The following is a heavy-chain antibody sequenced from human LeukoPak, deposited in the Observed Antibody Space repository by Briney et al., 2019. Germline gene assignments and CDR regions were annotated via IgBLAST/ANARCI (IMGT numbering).Heavy chain of an antibody. Sequence: PSETLSLTCAVYGGSFSGYYWSWIRQPPGKGLEWIGEINHSGSTNYNPSLKSRVTISVDTSKNQFSLKLSSVTAADTAVYYCARAVFRSSAGDFWSGYYLAVYSHYGMDVWGQGTTVTVSS. J-gene: IGHJ6*02. CDR1: GGSFSGYY. CDR3: ARAVFRSSAGDFWSGYYLAVYSHYGMDV. V-gene: IGHV4-34*01. CDR2: INHSGST. D-gene: IGHD3-3*01.